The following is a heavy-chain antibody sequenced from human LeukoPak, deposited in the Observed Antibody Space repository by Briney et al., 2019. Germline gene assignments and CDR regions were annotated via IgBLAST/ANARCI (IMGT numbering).Heavy chain of an antibody. CDR2: ISSSGSTI. CDR3: ARDRGPEMATISDY. CDR1: GFTFSDYY. V-gene: IGHV3-11*01. J-gene: IGHJ4*02. Sequence: SGGPLRLSCAASGFTFSDYYMSWIRQAPGKGLERVSYISSSGSTIYYADSVKGRFTISRDNAKNSLYLQMNSLRAEDTAVYYCARDRGPEMATISDYWGQGTLVTVSS. D-gene: IGHD5-24*01.